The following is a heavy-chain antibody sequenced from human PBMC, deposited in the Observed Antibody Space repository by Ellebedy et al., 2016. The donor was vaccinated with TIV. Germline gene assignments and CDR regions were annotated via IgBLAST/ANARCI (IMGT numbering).Heavy chain of an antibody. Sequence: GESLKISCAASEFAFETDWMTLVRQAPGTGLEWVSQISSYVTGPTYADSVKGRFTISRDNSKNTLYLQRNSLRAADTAVYYCAKDLYGDYVVNYWGQGTLVTVSS. CDR1: EFAFETDW. CDR3: AKDLYGDYVVNY. V-gene: IGHV3-23*01. D-gene: IGHD4-17*01. CDR2: ISSYVTGP. J-gene: IGHJ4*02.